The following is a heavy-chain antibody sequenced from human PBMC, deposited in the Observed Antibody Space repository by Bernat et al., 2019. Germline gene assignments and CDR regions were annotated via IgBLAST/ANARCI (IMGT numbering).Heavy chain of an antibody. CDR1: GGSISSSTSY. D-gene: IGHD7-27*01. CDR3: VRQAPRTPPGAYYCGMDV. Sequence: QLQLQESGPGLVKPSETLSLICTVSGGSISSSTSYWGWIRQPPEKGLEWVGSIYYTWDTYHNPSLKSRVTISVDTSKNHFSLKLTSVTAADTAVYFGVRQAPRTPPGAYYCGMDVWGQGTTVTVSS. J-gene: IGHJ6*02. CDR2: IYYTWDT. V-gene: IGHV4-39*01.